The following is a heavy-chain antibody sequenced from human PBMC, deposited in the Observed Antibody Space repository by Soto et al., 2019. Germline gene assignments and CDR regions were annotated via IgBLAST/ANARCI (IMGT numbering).Heavy chain of an antibody. V-gene: IGHV3-74*01. D-gene: IGHD2-8*02. Sequence: GGTLRLCCAASGFPFSISGLHGVGEVPGKGLDWVSRITSDGSKTIYADSVKGRFTISRDNAESTVYLQMNSLRAEDTGISYCXKDSFHCTDLWGQGT. CDR2: ITSDGSKT. J-gene: IGHJ4*02. CDR3: XKDSFHCTDL. CDR1: GFPFSISG.